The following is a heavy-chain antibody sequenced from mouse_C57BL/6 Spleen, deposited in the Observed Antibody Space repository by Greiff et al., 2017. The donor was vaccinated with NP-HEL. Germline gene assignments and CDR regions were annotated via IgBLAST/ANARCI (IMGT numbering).Heavy chain of an antibody. J-gene: IGHJ4*01. CDR3: TRDDGDVDYAMDY. Sequence: DVQLVESGEGLVKPGGSLKLSCAASGFTFSSYAMSWVRQTPEKRLEWVAYISSGGDYIYYADTVKGRFTISRDNARNTLYLQMSSLKSEDTAMYYCTRDDGDVDYAMDYWGQGTSVTVSS. CDR2: ISSGGDYI. CDR1: GFTFSSYA. V-gene: IGHV5-9-1*02. D-gene: IGHD3-3*01.